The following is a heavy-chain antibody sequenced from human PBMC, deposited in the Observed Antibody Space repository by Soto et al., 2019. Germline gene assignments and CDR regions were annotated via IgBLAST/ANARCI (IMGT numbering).Heavy chain of an antibody. CDR2: ISYDGSNK. V-gene: IGHV3-30*18. CDR1: GFTFRSYG. Sequence: QVQLVESGGGVVQPGRSLRLSCAASGFTFRSYGMPGVRKAPGKGREGVAVISYDGSNKYYADSVKGRFTISRDNSKNTLYLQMNSLRAEDTAVYYCAKDWDIVVVTAIRYGMDVWGQGTTVTVSS. D-gene: IGHD2-21*02. CDR3: AKDWDIVVVTAIRYGMDV. J-gene: IGHJ6*02.